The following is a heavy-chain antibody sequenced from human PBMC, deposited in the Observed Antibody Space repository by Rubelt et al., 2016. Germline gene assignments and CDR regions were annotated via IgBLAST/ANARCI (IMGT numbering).Heavy chain of an antibody. D-gene: IGHD1-7*01. CDR3: ARENWDYGRGAFDI. CDR2: INTDGSST. J-gene: IGHJ3*02. V-gene: IGHV3-74*01. CDR1: GFTFSNYP. Sequence: GGGLVQPGGSLRLSCAASGFTFSNYPMHWVRQAPGKGPVWVSRINTDGSSTNYADSVKGRFTISRDNAKNTLYLQMNSLRAEDTAVYYCARENWDYGRGAFDIWGQGTMVTVSS.